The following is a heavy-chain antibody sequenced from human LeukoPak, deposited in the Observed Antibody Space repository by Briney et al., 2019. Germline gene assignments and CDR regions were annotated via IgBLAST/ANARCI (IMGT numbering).Heavy chain of an antibody. CDR1: GFTFSSYE. Sequence: GGSLRLSCAASGFTFSSYEMNWVRQAPGKGLEWVSYISSSGSTTYYADSVKGRFTISRDNSKNTLYLQMNSLRAEDTAVYYCAKDSGGYGIWGQGTMVTVSS. V-gene: IGHV3-48*03. CDR3: AKDSGGYGI. CDR2: ISSSGSTT. D-gene: IGHD5-18*01. J-gene: IGHJ3*02.